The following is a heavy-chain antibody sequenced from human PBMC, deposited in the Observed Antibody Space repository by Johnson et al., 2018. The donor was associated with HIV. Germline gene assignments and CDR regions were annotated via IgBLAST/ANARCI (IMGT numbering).Heavy chain of an antibody. D-gene: IGHD6-25*01. CDR2: ISYDGSNK. CDR1: GFTFSSYA. CDR3: ARGGDSSGMVFLDAFDI. J-gene: IGHJ3*02. Sequence: QVQLVESGGGLVKPGGSLRLSCAASGFTFSSYAMHWVRQAPGKGLEWVAVISYDGSNKYYADSVKGRFTISRDNSKNTLYLQMNSLRAEDTAVYYCARGGDSSGMVFLDAFDIWGQGTMVTVSS. V-gene: IGHV3-30-3*01.